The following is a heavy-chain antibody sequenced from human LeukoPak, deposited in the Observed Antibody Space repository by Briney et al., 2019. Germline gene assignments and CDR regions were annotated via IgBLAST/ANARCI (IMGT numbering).Heavy chain of an antibody. CDR3: AKEWTRGNYPYYFDY. J-gene: IGHJ4*02. D-gene: IGHD3-16*02. V-gene: IGHV3-23*01. Sequence: PGGSLRLSCAASGFTFSSYAMSWVRQAPGKGLEWVSAISGSGGSTYYADSVRGRFTISRDNSKNTLYLQMNSLRAGDTAVYYCAKEWTRGNYPYYFDYWGQGTLVTVSS. CDR1: GFTFSSYA. CDR2: ISGSGGST.